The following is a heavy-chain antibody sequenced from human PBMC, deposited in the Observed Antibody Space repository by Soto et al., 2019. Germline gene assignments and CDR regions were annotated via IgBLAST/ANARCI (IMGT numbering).Heavy chain of an antibody. J-gene: IGHJ6*02. CDR2: INHSGST. Sequence: QVQLQQWGAGLLKPSETLSLTCAVYGGSFSGYYWSWIRQPPGKGLEWIGEINHSGSTNYNPSLKSRVTISVDTSKNQFSLKLSSVTAADTAVYSCASSRRGVTYYYYYGMDVWGRGTTVTVSS. V-gene: IGHV4-34*01. CDR1: GGSFSGYY. CDR3: ASSRRGVTYYYYYGMDV. D-gene: IGHD2-21*02.